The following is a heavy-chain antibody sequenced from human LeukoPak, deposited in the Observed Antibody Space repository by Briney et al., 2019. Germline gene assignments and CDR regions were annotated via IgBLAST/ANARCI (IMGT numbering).Heavy chain of an antibody. CDR2: INPNSGGT. CDR3: ARDPSTKNPYYYDSSGPFDY. J-gene: IGHJ4*02. V-gene: IGHV1-2*02. Sequence: VRQAPGQXLEWMGWINPNSGGTNYAQKFQGRVTMTRDTSISTAYMELSRLRSDDTAVYYCARDPSTKNPYYYDSSGPFDYWGQGTLVTVSS. D-gene: IGHD3-22*01.